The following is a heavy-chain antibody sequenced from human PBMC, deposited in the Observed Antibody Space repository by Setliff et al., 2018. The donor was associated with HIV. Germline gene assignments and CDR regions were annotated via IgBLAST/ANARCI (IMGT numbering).Heavy chain of an antibody. CDR1: GGSISRGSYS. V-gene: IGHV4-39*01. Sequence: ASETLSLTCTVSGGSISRGSYSWGWIRQPPGKGLEWIGSISYTGITNYNPSLKSRVTISVDTSQNQFSLKLTSVTAADTAVYYCARLRQWLAFFDSWGQGTLVTVSS. CDR3: ARLRQWLAFFDS. CDR2: ISYTGIT. J-gene: IGHJ4*02. D-gene: IGHD6-19*01.